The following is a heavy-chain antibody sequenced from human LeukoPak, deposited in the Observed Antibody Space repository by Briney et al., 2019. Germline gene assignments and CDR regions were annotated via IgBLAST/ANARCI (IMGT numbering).Heavy chain of an antibody. J-gene: IGHJ4*02. CDR2: ISAYNGTT. D-gene: IGHD3-9*01. Sequence: ASVKVSCKASGYTFSSFGISWVRQAPGQGLEWMGWISAYNGTTKIAQNFQGRVTMTTDTSTNTAYVELRNLRSDDTAVYYCARGGALVYFDWLLLGYWGQGTLVTVSS. CDR3: ARGGALVYFDWLLLGY. V-gene: IGHV1-18*01. CDR1: GYTFSSFG.